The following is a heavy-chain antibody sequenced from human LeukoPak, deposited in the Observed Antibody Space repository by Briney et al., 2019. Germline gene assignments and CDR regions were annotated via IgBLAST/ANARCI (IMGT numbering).Heavy chain of an antibody. V-gene: IGHV4-59*01. D-gene: IGHD2-15*01. CDR2: IYYSGST. J-gene: IGHJ5*02. CDR3: ARDRRYCSGGSCYSWWFDP. Sequence: SETLSLTCTVSGGSISSYYWSWIRQPPGQGLEWIGYIYYSGSTNYNPSLKSRVTISVGTSKNQFSLKLSSVTAADTAVYYCARDRRYCSGGSCYSWWFDPWGQGTLVTVSS. CDR1: GGSISSYY.